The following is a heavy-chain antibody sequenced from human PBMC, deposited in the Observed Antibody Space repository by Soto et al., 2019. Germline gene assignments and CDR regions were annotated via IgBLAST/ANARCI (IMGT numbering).Heavy chain of an antibody. CDR1: GGSISSSSYY. J-gene: IGHJ3*02. D-gene: IGHD3-22*01. CDR2: IYYSGST. Sequence: PSETLSLTCTVSGGSISSSSYYWGWIRQPPGKGLEWIGSIYYSGSTYYNPSLKSRVTISVDTSKNQFSLKLSSVTAADTAVYYCARWAYYYDSSGYKRGNDAFDISGPATMVTVS. CDR3: ARWAYYYDSSGYKRGNDAFDI. V-gene: IGHV4-39*01.